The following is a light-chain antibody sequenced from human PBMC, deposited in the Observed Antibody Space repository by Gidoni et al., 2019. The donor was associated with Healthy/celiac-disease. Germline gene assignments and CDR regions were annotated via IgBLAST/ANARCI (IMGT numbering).Light chain of an antibody. J-gene: IGKJ3*01. CDR2: AAS. CDR3: QQLNSYPHT. Sequence: DIQLTQSPSFLSASVGDRVTITCRASQGISSYLAWYQQKPGKAPKLLIYAASPLQSGVPSRFSGSGSGTEFTLTISSLQPEDFATYYCQQLNSYPHTFGPGTKVDIK. CDR1: QGISSY. V-gene: IGKV1-9*01.